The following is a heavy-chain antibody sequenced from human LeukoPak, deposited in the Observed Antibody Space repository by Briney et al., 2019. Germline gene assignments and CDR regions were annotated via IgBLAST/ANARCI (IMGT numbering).Heavy chain of an antibody. V-gene: IGHV3-7*01. J-gene: IGHJ6*03. Sequence: GGSLRLSCAASGFTFSTYWMIWVRQAPGKGLEWVANIKQDGSEKYYVDSVKGRFTISRDNAKNSLYLQMNSLRAEDTAVYYCARDHHHRLWDDYYYYMDVWGKGTTVTISS. CDR3: ARDHHHRLWDDYYYYMDV. D-gene: IGHD3-16*02. CDR1: GFTFSTYW. CDR2: IKQDGSEK.